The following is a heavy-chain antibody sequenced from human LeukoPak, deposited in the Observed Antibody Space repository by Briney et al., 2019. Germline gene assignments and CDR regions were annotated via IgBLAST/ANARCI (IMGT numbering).Heavy chain of an antibody. D-gene: IGHD1-26*01. CDR2: IIPIFGTA. Sequence: ASVKVSCKASGYTFTSYDINWVRQAPGQGLEWMGGIIPIFGTANYAQKFQGRVTITADESTSTAYMELSSLRSEDTAVYYCARGNGIVGANDYWGQGTLVTVSS. J-gene: IGHJ4*02. CDR3: ARGNGIVGANDY. CDR1: GYTFTSYD. V-gene: IGHV1-69*13.